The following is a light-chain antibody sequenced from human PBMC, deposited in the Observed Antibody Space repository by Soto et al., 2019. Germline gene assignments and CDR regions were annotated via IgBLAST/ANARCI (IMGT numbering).Light chain of an antibody. CDR3: QQLNSYPQVT. V-gene: IGKV1-9*01. J-gene: IGKJ5*01. Sequence: DIQLTQSPSFLSASVGDTVTITCRASQGISSYLAWYQQKPGKAPKLLVYAAYTLQSGVPSRFSGSGSGTEFTPTISSLQPEDFATYYCQQLNSYPQVTFGQGTRLEIK. CDR2: AAY. CDR1: QGISSY.